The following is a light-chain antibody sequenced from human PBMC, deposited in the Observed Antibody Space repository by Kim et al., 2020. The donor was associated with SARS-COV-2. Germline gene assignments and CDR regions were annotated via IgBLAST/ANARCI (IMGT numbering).Light chain of an antibody. J-gene: IGLJ3*02. CDR3: TSYTSTSTWV. Sequence: QSALTQPASVSGSPGQLITISCTGTSSDIGDNNYVSWFQQHPGKAPKLMTYEVSNRPSGISNRFSGSKSGNTASLTISGLQAVDEADYYCTSYTSTSTWVFGGGTQLTVL. CDR2: EVS. CDR1: SSDIGDNNY. V-gene: IGLV2-14*03.